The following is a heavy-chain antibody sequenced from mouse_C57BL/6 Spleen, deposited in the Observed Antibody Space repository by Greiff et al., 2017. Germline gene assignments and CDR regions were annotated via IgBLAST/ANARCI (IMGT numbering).Heavy chain of an antibody. CDR2: INPGSGGT. J-gene: IGHJ2*01. D-gene: IGHD1-1*01. CDR1: GYAFTNYL. Sequence: QVHVKQSGAELVRPGTSVKVSCKASGYAFTNYLIEWVKQRPGQGLEWIGVINPGSGGTNYNEKFKGKATLTADKSSSTAYMQLSSLTSEDSAVYFCARGNYGSSFFDYWGQGTTLTVSS. CDR3: ARGNYGSSFFDY. V-gene: IGHV1-54*01.